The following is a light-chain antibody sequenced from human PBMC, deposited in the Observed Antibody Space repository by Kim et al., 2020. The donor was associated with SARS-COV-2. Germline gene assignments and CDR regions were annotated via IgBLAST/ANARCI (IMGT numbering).Light chain of an antibody. CDR3: QSYDRSLSGSI. Sequence: QRVTISCTGSSSNIGAHYDVHWYQQLPGTAPKLLIYGNNNRPSGVPDWFSGSKSGTSASLAITGLQAEDEADYYCQSYDRSLSGSIFGGGTQLTVL. CDR2: GNN. V-gene: IGLV1-40*01. J-gene: IGLJ2*01. CDR1: SSNIGAHYD.